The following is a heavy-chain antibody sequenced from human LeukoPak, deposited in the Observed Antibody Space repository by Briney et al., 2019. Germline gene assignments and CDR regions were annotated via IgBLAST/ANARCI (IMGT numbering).Heavy chain of an antibody. V-gene: IGHV3-30*09. J-gene: IGHJ6*04. Sequence: GGSLRLSCAASGFTFSDYYMGWIRQAPGKGLEWVAVISYDGSNKYYADSVKGRFAISRDNSKNTLYLQMNSLRAEDTAVYYCASFYGSGNYYGMDVWGKGTTVTVSS. CDR3: ASFYGSGNYYGMDV. CDR1: GFTFSDYY. D-gene: IGHD3-10*01. CDR2: ISYDGSNK.